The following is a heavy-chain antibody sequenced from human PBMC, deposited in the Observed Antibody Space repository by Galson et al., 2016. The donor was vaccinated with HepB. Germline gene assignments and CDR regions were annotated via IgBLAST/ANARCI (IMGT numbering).Heavy chain of an antibody. CDR3: ARADRNYDYVWGSYCSARVFDI. CDR2: INAGNGDT. D-gene: IGHD3-16*02. V-gene: IGHV1-3*01. Sequence: SVKVSCKASGYTFISYGIHWVRQAPGQRLEWMGSINAGNGDTKSSQKFQGRVTIARDTSGSTAFMELTGLSSEDTAVYYCARADRNYDYVWGSYCSARVFDIWGQGKMVTVPS. J-gene: IGHJ3*02. CDR1: GYTFISYG.